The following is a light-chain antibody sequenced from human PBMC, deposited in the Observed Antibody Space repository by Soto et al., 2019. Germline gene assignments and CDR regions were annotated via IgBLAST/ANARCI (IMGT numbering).Light chain of an antibody. Sequence: DSQMTQSPSSLSASVGDRVTITCRASQTISSHLNWYHQKPGKAPKLLIFGAANLRSGVPSRFSGSGSGTDFTLTISSLPPEDFATYYCQQSYRLPLTFGGGTTVEIK. CDR1: QTISSH. J-gene: IGKJ4*01. CDR3: QQSYRLPLT. V-gene: IGKV1-39*01. CDR2: GAA.